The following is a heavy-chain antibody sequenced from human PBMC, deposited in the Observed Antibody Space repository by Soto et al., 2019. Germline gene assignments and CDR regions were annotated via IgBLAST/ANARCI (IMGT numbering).Heavy chain of an antibody. CDR1: GYTFTSYY. CDR2: ISAYNGNT. D-gene: IGHD5-12*01. Sequence: GASVKVSCKASGYTFTSYYMHWVRQAPGQGLEWMGWISAYNGNTNYAQKLQGRVTMTTDTSTSTAYMELRSLRSDDTAVYYCARDVEVATMNYYYYGMDVWGQGTTVTVSS. CDR3: ARDVEVATMNYYYYGMDV. J-gene: IGHJ6*02. V-gene: IGHV1-18*04.